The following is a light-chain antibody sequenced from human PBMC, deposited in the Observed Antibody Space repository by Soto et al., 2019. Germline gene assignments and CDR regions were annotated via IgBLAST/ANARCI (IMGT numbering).Light chain of an antibody. CDR1: QSVGSIY. CDR2: GAS. J-gene: IGKJ1*01. V-gene: IGKV3-20*01. CDR3: QQYGSSPRT. Sequence: DIVLTQSPGTLSLSPGERATLSCRASQSVGSIYLAWYQQKPGQAPSLLIHGASNRASGIPDRFSGSGSGTDFTLTISRREPEDFAVYYCQQYGSSPRTFGQGTKVEIK.